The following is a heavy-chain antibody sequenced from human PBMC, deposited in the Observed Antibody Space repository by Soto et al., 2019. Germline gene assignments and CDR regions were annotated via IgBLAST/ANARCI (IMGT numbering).Heavy chain of an antibody. Sequence: QVQLVESGGGVVQPGRSLRLSCAASGFTFSSYGMHWVRQAPGKGLEWVAVISYDGSNKYYADSVKGRFTISRDNSKNTLYLQMNSLRAEDTAVYYCAREIEYYYDSSGYSFDYWGQGTLVTVSS. D-gene: IGHD3-22*01. J-gene: IGHJ4*02. CDR1: GFTFSSYG. CDR3: AREIEYYYDSSGYSFDY. CDR2: ISYDGSNK. V-gene: IGHV3-30*03.